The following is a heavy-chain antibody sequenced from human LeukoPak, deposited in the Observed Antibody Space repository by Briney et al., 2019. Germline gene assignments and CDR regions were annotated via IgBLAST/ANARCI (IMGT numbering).Heavy chain of an antibody. Sequence: GASVKVSCKASGYTFTGYYMHWVRQAPGQGLEWMGWINPNSGGTNYAQKFQGRVTMTRDTSISTAYMELSRLRSDDTAVYYCARGVGQQLVYDAFDIWGQGTMVTVSS. CDR1: GYTFTGYY. CDR3: ARGVGQQLVYDAFDI. CDR2: INPNSGGT. D-gene: IGHD6-13*01. V-gene: IGHV1-2*02. J-gene: IGHJ3*02.